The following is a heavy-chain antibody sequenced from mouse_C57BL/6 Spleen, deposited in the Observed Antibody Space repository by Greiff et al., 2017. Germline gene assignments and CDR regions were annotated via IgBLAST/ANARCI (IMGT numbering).Heavy chain of an antibody. CDR1: GYTFTSYW. Sequence: QVQLQQPGAELVMPGASVKLSCKASGYTFTSYWMHWVKQRPGQGLEWIGEIDPSDSYTNYNQKFKGKSTLTVDKSSSTAYMQLSSLTSEDSAVYYCAREGSTMVTTGPYYFDYWGQGTTLTVSS. CDR3: AREGSTMVTTGPYYFDY. CDR2: IDPSDSYT. J-gene: IGHJ2*01. V-gene: IGHV1-69*01. D-gene: IGHD2-2*01.